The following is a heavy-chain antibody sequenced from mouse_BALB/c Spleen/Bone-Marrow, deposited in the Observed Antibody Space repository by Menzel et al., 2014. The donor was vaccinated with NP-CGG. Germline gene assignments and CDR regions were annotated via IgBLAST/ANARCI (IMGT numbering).Heavy chain of an antibody. V-gene: IGHV2-9*02. CDR2: IWVGGST. CDR1: GFSLTSYG. D-gene: IGHD2-12*01. Sequence: VKLVESGPGLVAPSQSLSITCTVSGFSLTSYGVHWFRQPPGKGLEWLGVIWVGGSTSYNSALMSRLSISKDNSKSQVFLKMNSLQTDDTAMYYCARDCYDWGGAMDYWGQGTSVTVSS. J-gene: IGHJ4*01. CDR3: ARDCYDWGGAMDY.